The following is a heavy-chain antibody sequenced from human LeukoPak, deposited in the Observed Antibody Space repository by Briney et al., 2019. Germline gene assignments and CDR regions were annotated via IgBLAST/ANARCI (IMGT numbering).Heavy chain of an antibody. V-gene: IGHV1-69*06. CDR1: GGTFSSYA. D-gene: IGHD3-10*01. J-gene: IGHJ4*02. Sequence: SVKVSCKASGGTFSSYAISWVRQAPGQGLEWMGGIIPIFGTANYAQKFQGRVTITADKSTSTAYMELSSLKSEDTAVYYCAREKDGSGSYYGFDYWGQGTLVTVSS. CDR3: AREKDGSGSYYGFDY. CDR2: IIPIFGTA.